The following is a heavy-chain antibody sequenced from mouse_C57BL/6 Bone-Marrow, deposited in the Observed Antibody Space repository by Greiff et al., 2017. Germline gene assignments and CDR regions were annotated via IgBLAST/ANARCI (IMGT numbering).Heavy chain of an antibody. J-gene: IGHJ3*01. D-gene: IGHD3-1*01. CDR2: IDPYSGGT. CDR3: ASARSRGFAY. CDR1: GYTFTSYW. Sequence: QVQLQQPGAELVKPGASVKLSCKASGYTFTSYWMHWVKQRPGRGLEWIGRIDPYSGGTKYNEKFKSKATLTVDKPSSTAYMLLSSLTSEDSAVYYCASARSRGFAYWGPGTLVTVSA. V-gene: IGHV1-72*01.